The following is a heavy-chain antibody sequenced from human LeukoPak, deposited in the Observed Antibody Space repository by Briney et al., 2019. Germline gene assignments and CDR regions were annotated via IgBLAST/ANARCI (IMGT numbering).Heavy chain of an antibody. Sequence: ASVKVSCKASGYTFTSYGISWVRQAPGQGLEWMGWISAYNGNTNYAQKLQGRVTMTTDTSTSTAYMELRSLRSDDTAVYYCARLSSSWHQANSGRSWFDPWGQGTLVTVSS. J-gene: IGHJ5*02. CDR1: GYTFTSYG. D-gene: IGHD6-13*01. CDR3: ARLSSSWHQANSGRSWFDP. V-gene: IGHV1-18*01. CDR2: ISAYNGNT.